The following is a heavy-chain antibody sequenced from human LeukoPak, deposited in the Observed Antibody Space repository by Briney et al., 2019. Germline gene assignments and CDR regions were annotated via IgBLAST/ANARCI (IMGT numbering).Heavy chain of an antibody. CDR1: GYTFTSYG. CDR2: ISAYNGNT. J-gene: IGHJ6*02. D-gene: IGHD4-17*01. V-gene: IGHV1-18*01. Sequence: GASVNVSCKASGYTFTSYGISWVRQAPGQGLEWMGWISAYNGNTNYAQKLQGRVTMTTDTSTSTAYMELRSLRSDDTAVYYCARDYGDYDYYYYYGMDVWGQGTTVTVSS. CDR3: ARDYGDYDYYYYYGMDV.